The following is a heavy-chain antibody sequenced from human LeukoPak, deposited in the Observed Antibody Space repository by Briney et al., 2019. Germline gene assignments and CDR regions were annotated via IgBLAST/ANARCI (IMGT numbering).Heavy chain of an antibody. V-gene: IGHV1-2*02. CDR3: ARVNSRILTGYNQYYYYGMDV. CDR1: GGTFSSYA. D-gene: IGHD3-9*01. J-gene: IGHJ6*02. Sequence: ASVKVSCKASGGTFSSYAISWVRQAPGQGLEWMGWINPNSGGTNYAQKFQGRVTMTRDASISTAYMELSRLRSDDTAVYYCARVNSRILTGYNQYYYYGMDVWGQGTTVTVSS. CDR2: INPNSGGT.